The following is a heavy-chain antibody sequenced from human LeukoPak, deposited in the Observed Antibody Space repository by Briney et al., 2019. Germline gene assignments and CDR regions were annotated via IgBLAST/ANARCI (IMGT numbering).Heavy chain of an antibody. CDR2: IYYSGST. Sequence: PSETLSLTCTVSGGSISSYYWRGIRQPPGKGLEWIGYIYYSGSTNYNPSLKSRVTISVDTSKNQFSLKLSSVTAADTAVYYCAGNNWFDPWGQGTLVTVSS. CDR1: GGSISSYY. CDR3: AGNNWFDP. V-gene: IGHV4-59*01. J-gene: IGHJ5*02.